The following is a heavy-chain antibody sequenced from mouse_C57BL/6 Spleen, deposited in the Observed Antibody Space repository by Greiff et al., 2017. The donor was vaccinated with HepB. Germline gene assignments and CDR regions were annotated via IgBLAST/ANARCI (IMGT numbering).Heavy chain of an antibody. Sequence: QVQLKQPGAELVKPGASVKVSCKASGYTFTSYWMHWVKQRPGQGLEWIGRIHPSDSDTNYNQKFKGKATLTVDKSSSTAYMQLSSLTSEDSAVYYCAIESGSYDYDGGVYAMDYWGQGTSVTVSS. CDR1: GYTFTSYW. CDR2: IHPSDSDT. V-gene: IGHV1-74*01. CDR3: AIESGSYDYDGGVYAMDY. D-gene: IGHD2-4*01. J-gene: IGHJ4*01.